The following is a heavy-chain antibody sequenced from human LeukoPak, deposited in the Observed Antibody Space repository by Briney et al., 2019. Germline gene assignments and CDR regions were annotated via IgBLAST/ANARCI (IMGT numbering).Heavy chain of an antibody. D-gene: IGHD2-2*01. CDR3: AKDERYCSSTSCKLSEFDY. V-gene: IGHV3-23*01. CDR1: GGTFSSYA. Sequence: SCKASGGTFSSYAMSWVRQAPGKGLEWVSAISDSGGSTYYADSVKGRFTISRDNSKNTLYLQMNSLRAEDTAVYYCAKDERYCSSTSCKLSEFDYWGQGTLVTVSS. J-gene: IGHJ4*02. CDR2: ISDSGGST.